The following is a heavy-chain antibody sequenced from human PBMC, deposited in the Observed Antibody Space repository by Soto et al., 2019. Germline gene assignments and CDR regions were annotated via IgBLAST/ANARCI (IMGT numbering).Heavy chain of an antibody. CDR2: ISAYNGNT. J-gene: IGHJ4*02. Sequence: QVQLVQSGAEVKKPGASVKVSCKASGYTFTSYGIGWVRQAPGQGLEWMGWISAYNGNTNYAQKHQGRVTMTTDTSTSTADMELRSLRSDDTAVYYCARDRGSDALDYWGQGTLGTVSS. V-gene: IGHV1-18*01. D-gene: IGHD3-16*01. CDR3: ARDRGSDALDY. CDR1: GYTFTSYG.